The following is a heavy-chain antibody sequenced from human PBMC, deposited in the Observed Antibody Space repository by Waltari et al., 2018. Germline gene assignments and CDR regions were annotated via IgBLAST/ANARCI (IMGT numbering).Heavy chain of an antibody. Sequence: QVQLQESGPGLVKPSETLSLTCTVSGGSISSYYWSWIRQPPGKGLEWIGYIYYSGSTNYNPSLKSRVTISVDTSKNQFSLKLSSVTAADTAVYYCARLTVGYSYGAFFDYWGQGTLVTVSS. V-gene: IGHV4-59*01. J-gene: IGHJ4*02. CDR3: ARLTVGYSYGAFFDY. CDR2: IYYSGST. D-gene: IGHD5-18*01. CDR1: GGSISSYY.